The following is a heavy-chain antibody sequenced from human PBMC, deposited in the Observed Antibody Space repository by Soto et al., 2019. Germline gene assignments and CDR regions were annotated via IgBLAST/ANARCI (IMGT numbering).Heavy chain of an antibody. CDR3: ARNIPVKTLGY. Sequence: EVQLVESGGGLVQPGGSLRLSCAASGFSVSNNYMSWVRQAPGKGLECVSLIYSGGDTYYVDSVKGRFSISRDRSKNTLYLRMNSLRAEDSAVYYCARNIPVKTLGYWGQGTVVTVAS. J-gene: IGHJ4*02. D-gene: IGHD4-17*01. V-gene: IGHV3-66*01. CDR2: IYSGGDT. CDR1: GFSVSNNY.